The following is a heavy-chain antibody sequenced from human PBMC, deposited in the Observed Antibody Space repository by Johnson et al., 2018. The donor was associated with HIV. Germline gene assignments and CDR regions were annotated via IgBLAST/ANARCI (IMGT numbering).Heavy chain of an antibody. Sequence: VQLVESGGGVVRPGGSLRLSCSASGFTFDDYAMHWVRQAPGKGLEWVSGISWNSNNRDYADSVKGRFTLSRDKANNTLHLQMNSLRAEDTAVYYCTREWGMITCGGVVPRNAFDIWGQGTMVTVSS. V-gene: IGHV3-9*01. J-gene: IGHJ3*02. D-gene: IGHD3-16*01. CDR3: TREWGMITCGGVVPRNAFDI. CDR1: GFTFDDYA. CDR2: ISWNSNNR.